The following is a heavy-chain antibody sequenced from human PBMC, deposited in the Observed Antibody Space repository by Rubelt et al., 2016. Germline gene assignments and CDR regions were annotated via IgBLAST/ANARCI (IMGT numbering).Heavy chain of an antibody. Sequence: GLEWVSAVSGSGVSTYHADSVKGRFTISRDNSKNTLYLQMNSLRAEDTAVYYCAGDIVVVPAAFGWFDPWGQGTLVTVSS. D-gene: IGHD2-2*01. CDR2: VSGSGVST. J-gene: IGHJ5*02. V-gene: IGHV3-23*01. CDR3: AGDIVVVPAAFGWFDP.